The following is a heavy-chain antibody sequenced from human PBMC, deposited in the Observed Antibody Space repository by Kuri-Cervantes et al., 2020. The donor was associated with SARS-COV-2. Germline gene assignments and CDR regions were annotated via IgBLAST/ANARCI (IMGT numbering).Heavy chain of an antibody. V-gene: IGHV4-59*08. CDR1: GGSISSYY. J-gene: IGHJ6*02. CDR2: IYYSGST. D-gene: IGHD6-19*01. Sequence: SETLSLTCTVSGGSISSYYWGWIRQPPGKGLEWIGYIYYSGSTNYNPSLKSRVTISIDTSKNQFSLELNSVTAADTSVYYCARHGAVVGGYYYPMDVWGQGTTVTVSS. CDR3: ARHGAVVGGYYYPMDV.